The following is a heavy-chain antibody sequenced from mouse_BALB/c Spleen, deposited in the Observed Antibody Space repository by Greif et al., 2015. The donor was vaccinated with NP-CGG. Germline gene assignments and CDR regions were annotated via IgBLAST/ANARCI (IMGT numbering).Heavy chain of an antibody. Sequence: VKLMESGPGLVAPSQSPSITCTVSGFSLTSYGVHWVRQPPGKGLEWLGVIWAGGSTNYDSALMSRLSISKDNSKSQVFLKMNSLQTDDTAMYYCANYDPPASWGQGTLVTVSA. CDR1: GFSLTSYG. D-gene: IGHD2-4*01. CDR3: ANYDPPAS. V-gene: IGHV2-9*02. J-gene: IGHJ3*01. CDR2: IWAGGST.